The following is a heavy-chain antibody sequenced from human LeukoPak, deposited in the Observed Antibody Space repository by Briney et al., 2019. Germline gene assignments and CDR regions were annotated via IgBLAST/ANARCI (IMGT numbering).Heavy chain of an antibody. D-gene: IGHD6-13*01. V-gene: IGHV3-21*01. CDR3: ARDQRETHIAAANLDY. Sequence: PGGSLRLSCAASGFTFSSYSMNWVRQAPGKGLEWVSSISSSSSYIYYADSVKGRFTISRDNSKNTLYLQMNSLRAEDTAVYYCARDQRETHIAAANLDYWGQGSLVTVSS. J-gene: IGHJ4*02. CDR1: GFTFSSYS. CDR2: ISSSSSYI.